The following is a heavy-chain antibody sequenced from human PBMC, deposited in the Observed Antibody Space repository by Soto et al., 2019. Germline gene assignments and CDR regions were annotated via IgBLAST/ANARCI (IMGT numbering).Heavy chain of an antibody. D-gene: IGHD6-6*01. Sequence: QVQLVESGGGVVQPGRSLRLSCAASGFTFSSYAMHWVRQAPGKGLEWVAVISYDGSNKYYADSVKGRFTISRDNSKNTLYLQMNSLRAEDTAVYYCARDRSIAARPGSLVDVWGQGTTVTVSS. V-gene: IGHV3-30-3*01. CDR3: ARDRSIAARPGSLVDV. CDR1: GFTFSSYA. J-gene: IGHJ6*02. CDR2: ISYDGSNK.